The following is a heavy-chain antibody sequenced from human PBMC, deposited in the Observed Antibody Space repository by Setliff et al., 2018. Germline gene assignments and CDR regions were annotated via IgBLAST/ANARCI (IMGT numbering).Heavy chain of an antibody. CDR3: ASKYCEINDCQLPVFDY. D-gene: IGHD3-9*01. Sequence: ASVKVSCKASGFTFRNYAISWVRQAPGQGLEWMGWISAYNGDATYTQNLQGRVTMTTDASTSTAYMELRGLTSDDTAVYFCASKYCEINDCQLPVFDYWGQGTLVTVSS. V-gene: IGHV1-18*01. CDR2: ISAYNGDA. CDR1: GFTFRNYA. J-gene: IGHJ4*02.